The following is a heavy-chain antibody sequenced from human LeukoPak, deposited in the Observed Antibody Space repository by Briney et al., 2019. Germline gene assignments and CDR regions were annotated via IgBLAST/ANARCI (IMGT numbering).Heavy chain of an antibody. D-gene: IGHD3-3*01. CDR1: GGSFSGYY. J-gene: IGHJ3*02. CDR2: INHSGST. Sequence: SETLSLTCAVYGGSFSGYYWSWIRQPPGKGLEWIGEINHSGSTNYNPSLKSRVTISVDTSKNQFSLKLSSVTAADTAVYYCARDLTIFGVVISAFDIWGQGTMVTVSS. V-gene: IGHV4-34*01. CDR3: ARDLTIFGVVISAFDI.